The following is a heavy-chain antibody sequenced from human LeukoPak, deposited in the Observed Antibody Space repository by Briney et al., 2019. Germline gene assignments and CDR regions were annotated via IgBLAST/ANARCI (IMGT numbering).Heavy chain of an antibody. CDR1: GYPPSGVP. J-gene: IGHJ5*02. CDR3: SREVLKNHLLA. D-gene: IGHD1-14*01. V-gene: IGHV1-18*01. Sequence: SAWPSCTPSGYPPSGVPIRCGRHTPGEGHEWMGWISAHNGDTNNAQRVQDRLTMTTDTTTSTAYMQLRSPAPNDTAVYYCSREVLKNHLLAWGQGTLVTVSS. CDR2: ISAHNGDT.